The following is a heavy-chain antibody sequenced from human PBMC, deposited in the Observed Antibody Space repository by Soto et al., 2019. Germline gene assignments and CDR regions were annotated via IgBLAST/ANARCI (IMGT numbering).Heavy chain of an antibody. D-gene: IGHD2-2*01. V-gene: IGHV3-11*01. CDR3: TLRYCSSTSCYQAFDS. Sequence: GGSLRLSCAASGFTFSDYYMTWIRQAPGKGLEWVSYISGSGATIYYADSVKGRFAISRDNAKNSLYVQMNSLRAEDRAVYYCTLRYCSSTSCYQAFDSWGQGTMVTVS. J-gene: IGHJ3*02. CDR2: ISGSGATI. CDR1: GFTFSDYY.